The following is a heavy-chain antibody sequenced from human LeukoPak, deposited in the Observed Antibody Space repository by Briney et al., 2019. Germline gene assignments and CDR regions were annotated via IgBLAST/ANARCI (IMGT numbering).Heavy chain of an antibody. CDR1: GFTFSSYG. V-gene: IGHV3-33*01. D-gene: IGHD3-16*01. CDR2: IWYDGSNK. Sequence: GRSLRLSCAASGFTFSSYGMHWVRQAPGKGLEWVAVIWYDGSNKYYADSVKGRFTISRDNSKNTLHLQMNSLRAEDTAVYYCARTIMVTSGAFDIWGQGTMVTVSS. J-gene: IGHJ3*02. CDR3: ARTIMVTSGAFDI.